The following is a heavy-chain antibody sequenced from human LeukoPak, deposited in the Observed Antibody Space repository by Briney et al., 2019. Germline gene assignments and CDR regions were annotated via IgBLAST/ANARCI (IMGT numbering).Heavy chain of an antibody. V-gene: IGHV4-34*01. Sequence: SETLSLTCAVYGGSFSGYYWSWIRRPPGKGLEWIGEINHSGSTNYNPSLKSRVTISVDTSKNQFSLKLSSVTAADTAVYYCATSHLKYYFDYWGQGTLVTVSS. CDR1: GGSFSGYY. CDR3: ATSHLKYYFDY. CDR2: INHSGST. J-gene: IGHJ4*02.